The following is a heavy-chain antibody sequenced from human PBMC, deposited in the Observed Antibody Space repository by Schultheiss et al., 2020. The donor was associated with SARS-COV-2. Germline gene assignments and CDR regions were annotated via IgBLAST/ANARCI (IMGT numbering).Heavy chain of an antibody. CDR2: MNPNSGNT. J-gene: IGHJ6*02. CDR3: ARGKRGYSYGYYYYYGMDV. CDR1: GYTFTSYD. D-gene: IGHD5-18*01. V-gene: IGHV1-8*01. Sequence: ASVKVSCKASGYTFTSYDINWVRQATGQGLEWMGWMNPNSGNTDFAQKFQGRVTMTRNTSISTAYMELSSLRSEDTAVYYCARGKRGYSYGYYYYYGMDVWGQGTTVTVSS.